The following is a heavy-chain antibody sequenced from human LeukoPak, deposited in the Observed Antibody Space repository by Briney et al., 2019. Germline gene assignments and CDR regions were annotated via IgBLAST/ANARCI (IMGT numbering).Heavy chain of an antibody. D-gene: IGHD3-10*01. V-gene: IGHV1-69*13. J-gene: IGHJ4*02. CDR1: GGTFSSYA. Sequence: VASVKVSCKASGGTFSSYAISWVRQAPGQGLEWMGGIIPIFGTANYAQKFQGRVTTTADESTSTAYMELSSLRSEDTAVYYCARDYYGSGSYYTDWGQGTLVTASS. CDR3: ARDYYGSGSYYTD. CDR2: IIPIFGTA.